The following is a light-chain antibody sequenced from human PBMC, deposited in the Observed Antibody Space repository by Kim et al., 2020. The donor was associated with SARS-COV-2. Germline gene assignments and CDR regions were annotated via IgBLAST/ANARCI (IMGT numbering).Light chain of an antibody. CDR2: QAS. CDR3: QQYNTSPWT. Sequence: DMQMTQSPSTLSASVGDRVTITCRASQYINRWLAWYQQKPGKAPKLLIYQASTLESGVPSRFGGTGSGTEFTLTIASLQPDDFATYYCQQYNTSPWTFGQGTKLEI. CDR1: QYINRW. V-gene: IGKV1-5*03. J-gene: IGKJ1*01.